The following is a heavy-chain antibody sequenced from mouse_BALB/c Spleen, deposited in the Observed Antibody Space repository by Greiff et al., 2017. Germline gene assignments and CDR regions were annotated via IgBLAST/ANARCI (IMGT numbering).Heavy chain of an antibody. J-gene: IGHJ3*01. CDR1: GFSLTGYG. D-gene: IGHD2-2*01. CDR3: ARDRGNGSWFAY. V-gene: IGHV2-6-7*01. CDR2: IWGDGST. Sequence: QVQLKESGPGLVAPSQSLSITCTVSGFSLTGYGVNWVRQPPGKGLEWLGMIWGDGSTDYNSALKSRLSISKDNSKSQVFLIMNSLQTDDTARYYGARDRGNGSWFAYWGQGTLVTVSA.